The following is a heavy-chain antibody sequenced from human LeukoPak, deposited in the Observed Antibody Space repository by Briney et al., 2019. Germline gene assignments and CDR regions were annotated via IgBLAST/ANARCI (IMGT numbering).Heavy chain of an antibody. Sequence: QPGGSLRLSCAASGFTFSSYEMNWVRQAPGKGPEWVANINQDGSVKYYVDSVKGRFTISRDSAKNSLYLQMNSLRAEDTAVYYCTRDSQDSYVYYMVVWGKGTTVTVSS. D-gene: IGHD3-10*02. V-gene: IGHV3-7*01. J-gene: IGHJ6*03. CDR2: INQDGSVK. CDR3: TRDSQDSYVYYMVV. CDR1: GFTFSSYE.